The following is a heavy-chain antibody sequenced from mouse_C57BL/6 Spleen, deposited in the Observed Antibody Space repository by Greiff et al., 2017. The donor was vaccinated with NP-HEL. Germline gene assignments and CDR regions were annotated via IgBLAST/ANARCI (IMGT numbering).Heavy chain of an antibody. CDR2: IYPGDGDT. V-gene: IGHV1-80*01. CDR3: ARSRDFSYYAMDY. Sequence: VQLQQSGAELVKPGASVKISCKASGYAFSSYWMNWVKQRPGKGLEWIGQIYPGDGDTNYNGKFKGKATLTADKSSSTAYMQLSSLTSEDSAVYFCARSRDFSYYAMDYWGQGTSVTVSS. J-gene: IGHJ4*01. CDR1: GYAFSSYW. D-gene: IGHD3-3*01.